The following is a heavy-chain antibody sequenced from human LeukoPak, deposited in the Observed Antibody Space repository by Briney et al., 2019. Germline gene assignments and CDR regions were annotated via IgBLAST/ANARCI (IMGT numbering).Heavy chain of an antibody. Sequence: GGSLRLSCAASEFTFSNYAVSWVRQAPGKGLEWLSAISGGDDTTYYADSVKGRFTISRDNSKNTLYLQMKSLRAEDTAAYYCAKLRGVVGSTARGAFDIWGQGTMVTVSS. J-gene: IGHJ3*02. V-gene: IGHV3-23*01. D-gene: IGHD2-15*01. CDR3: AKLRGVVGSTARGAFDI. CDR1: EFTFSNYA. CDR2: ISGGDDTT.